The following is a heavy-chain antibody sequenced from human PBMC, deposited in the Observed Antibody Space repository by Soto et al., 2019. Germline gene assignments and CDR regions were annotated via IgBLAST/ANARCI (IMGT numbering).Heavy chain of an antibody. Sequence: QGQLDQSGAEVKKPGSSVKVSCKASGGTFRNSAIIWVRQAPGQGLEWMGGIMPIFRTPDYAQKFQGRVTITADESTSTAYMELSGLRSDDTAVYFCARDNDRPQLGGNYYYILDVWGHGTTVTVSS. CDR1: GGTFRNSA. D-gene: IGHD1-1*01. J-gene: IGHJ6*02. CDR2: IMPIFRTP. V-gene: IGHV1-69*12. CDR3: ARDNDRPQLGGNYYYILDV.